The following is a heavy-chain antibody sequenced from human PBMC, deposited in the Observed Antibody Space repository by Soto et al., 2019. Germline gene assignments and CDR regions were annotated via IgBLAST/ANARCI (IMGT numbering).Heavy chain of an antibody. Sequence: PSETLSLTCAVYGGSFSGYYWSWIRQPPGKGLEWIGEINHSGSTNYNPSLKSRVTISVDTSKNQFSLKLSSVTAADTAVYYCARGIKAIAVAGTGWFDPWGQGTLVTVSS. V-gene: IGHV4-34*01. J-gene: IGHJ5*02. D-gene: IGHD6-19*01. CDR1: GGSFSGYY. CDR3: ARGIKAIAVAGTGWFDP. CDR2: INHSGST.